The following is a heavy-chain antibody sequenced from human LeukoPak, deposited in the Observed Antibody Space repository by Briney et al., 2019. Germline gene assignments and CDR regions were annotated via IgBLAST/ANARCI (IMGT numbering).Heavy chain of an antibody. CDR3: TTYRSGHY. D-gene: IGHD6-19*01. J-gene: IGHJ4*02. CDR2: VTTKPNNYAT. V-gene: IGHV3-73*01. CDR1: VFIFSGSD. Sequence: GGSLRLSCTASVFIFSGSDMHWVRQAAGKGLEWVGRVTTKPNNYATTYGASVKGRFTISRDDSANTAYLQMNSLKTEDAAVYYCTTYRSGHYWGQGTLVTVSS.